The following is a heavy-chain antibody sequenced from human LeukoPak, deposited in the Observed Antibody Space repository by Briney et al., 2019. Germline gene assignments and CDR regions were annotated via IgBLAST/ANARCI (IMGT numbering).Heavy chain of an antibody. CDR1: GFTFSSYA. J-gene: IGHJ4*02. CDR2: IKQDGSEK. Sequence: PGGSLRLSCAASGFTFSSYAMSWVRQAPGKGLEWVANIKQDGSEKHYVDSVKGRFTISRDNAKNSLYLQMNSLRAEDTAVYYCARDSEASRRLSYGSGSYYNVGLSDYWGQGTLVTVSS. V-gene: IGHV3-7*01. D-gene: IGHD3-10*01. CDR3: ARDSEASRRLSYGSGSYYNVGLSDY.